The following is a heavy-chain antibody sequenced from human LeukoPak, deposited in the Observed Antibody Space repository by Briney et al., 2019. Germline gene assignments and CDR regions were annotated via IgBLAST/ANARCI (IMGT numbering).Heavy chain of an antibody. CDR3: AKILTGTGPTMDV. Sequence: SETLSLTCAVYDRSFSGYYWNWIRQPPGKGLEWIGEINHSGSTNYNPSLKSRVTISVDTSKNQFSLKLTFVTAADTAVYYCAKILTGTGPTMDVWGQGTTVTVSS. CDR2: INHSGST. J-gene: IGHJ6*02. V-gene: IGHV4-34*01. CDR1: DRSFSGYY. D-gene: IGHD1-20*01.